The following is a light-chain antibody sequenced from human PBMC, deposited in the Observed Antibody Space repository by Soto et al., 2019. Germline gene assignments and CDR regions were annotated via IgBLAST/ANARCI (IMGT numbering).Light chain of an antibody. Sequence: DIQMTQSPSSVSASVGDRVTITCRASQGISSWLAWYQQKPGKARKLLFYAASSLQRGVPSKFSGRECGTDFTLTISSVQPEDFATYYCLQSDSFPHSFGQGTKLEIK. CDR2: AAS. CDR3: LQSDSFPHS. V-gene: IGKV1-12*01. CDR1: QGISSW. J-gene: IGKJ2*01.